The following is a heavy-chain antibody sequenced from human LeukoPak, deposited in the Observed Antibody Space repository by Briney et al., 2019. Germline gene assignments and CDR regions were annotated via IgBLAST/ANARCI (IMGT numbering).Heavy chain of an antibody. CDR1: GGSFSGYY. CDR3: ASKVYWFDY. Sequence: SETLSLTCAVYGGSFSGYYWSWIRQPPGKGLEWVGEINHSGSTNYNPSLKRRVTISVDPSKNQFSLKLSSVTAADTAVYYCASKVYWFDYWGQGTLVTVSS. V-gene: IGHV4-34*01. CDR2: INHSGST. D-gene: IGHD1-26*01. J-gene: IGHJ4*02.